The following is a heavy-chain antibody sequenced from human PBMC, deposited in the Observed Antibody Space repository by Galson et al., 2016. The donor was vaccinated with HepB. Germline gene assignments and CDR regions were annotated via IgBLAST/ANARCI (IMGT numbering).Heavy chain of an antibody. V-gene: IGHV4-4*02. CDR2: TYHTGST. CDR1: GASVSSNW. D-gene: IGHD6-19*01. CDR3: ARHIAVAGTRGFDY. J-gene: IGHJ4*02. Sequence: SETLSLTCAVSGASVSSNWWSWVRQPPGKGLDWIGETYHTGSTNFNPSLISRVTISLDKSKNQLSLMLTSVTAADTAVYYCARHIAVAGTRGFDYWGQGALVTVSS.